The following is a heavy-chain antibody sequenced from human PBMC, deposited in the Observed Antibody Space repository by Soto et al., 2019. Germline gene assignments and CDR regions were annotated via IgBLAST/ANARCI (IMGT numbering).Heavy chain of an antibody. Sequence: ASVKVSCKASGYTFTSYGISWVRQAPGQGLEWMGWISAYNGNTNYAQKLQGRVTMTTDTSTSTAYMELRSLRSDDTAVYYCARELFPLAFPWPFTDDYYYYGMDVWGQGTTVTVSS. D-gene: IGHD5-12*01. V-gene: IGHV1-18*01. J-gene: IGHJ6*02. CDR3: ARELFPLAFPWPFTDDYYYYGMDV. CDR1: GYTFTSYG. CDR2: ISAYNGNT.